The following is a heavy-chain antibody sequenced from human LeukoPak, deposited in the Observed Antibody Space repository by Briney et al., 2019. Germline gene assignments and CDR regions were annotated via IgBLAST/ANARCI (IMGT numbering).Heavy chain of an antibody. CDR3: ATRIDGTYY. V-gene: IGHV5-51*01. Sequence: GESLKISCKGSGYSFTTCWIGWMRQMPGRGLEWMAIITPGNSDTQYSPSLQGQVTISADKSISTAYLKWSSLKASDSAMYYCATRIDGTYYWGQGTLVTVSS. CDR1: GYSFTTCW. D-gene: IGHD1-26*01. CDR2: ITPGNSDT. J-gene: IGHJ4*02.